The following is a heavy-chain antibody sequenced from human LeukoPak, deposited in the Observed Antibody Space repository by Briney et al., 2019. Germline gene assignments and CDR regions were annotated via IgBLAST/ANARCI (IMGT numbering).Heavy chain of an antibody. CDR1: GFTFSSYA. Sequence: GGSLRLSCAASGFTFSSYAMSWARQAPGKGLEWVSSISGSGGSTYYADSVKGRFTISRDNSKNTLYLQMNSLRAEDTAGYYCAKDRSYYDSSGAFDIWGQGTMVTVSS. D-gene: IGHD3-22*01. CDR3: AKDRSYYDSSGAFDI. V-gene: IGHV3-23*01. J-gene: IGHJ3*02. CDR2: ISGSGGST.